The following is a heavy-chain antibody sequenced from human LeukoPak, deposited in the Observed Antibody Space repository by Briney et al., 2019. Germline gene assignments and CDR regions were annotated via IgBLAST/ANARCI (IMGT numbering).Heavy chain of an antibody. CDR3: ATDLHGSGSPSRAYYYYGMDV. Sequence: ASVKVSCKVSGYTLTELSMHWVRQAPGKGLEWMGGFDPEDGETIYAQKFQGRVTMTEDPSTDTGYMGLSSLRSEDTAVYYCATDLHGSGSPSRAYYYYGMDVWGKGTTVTVSS. V-gene: IGHV1-24*01. J-gene: IGHJ6*04. D-gene: IGHD3-10*01. CDR2: FDPEDGET. CDR1: GYTLTELS.